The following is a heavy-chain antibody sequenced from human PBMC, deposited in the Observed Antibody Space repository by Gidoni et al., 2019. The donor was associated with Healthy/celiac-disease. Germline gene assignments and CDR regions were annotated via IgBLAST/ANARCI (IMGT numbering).Heavy chain of an antibody. CDR2: ISYDGSNK. CDR3: AKESDSSGYYYIDY. CDR1: GFTFSSYG. V-gene: IGHV3-30*18. J-gene: IGHJ4*02. D-gene: IGHD3-22*01. Sequence: QVQLVESGGGVVQPGRSLRLSCAASGFTFSSYGMHWVLQAPGKGLEWVAVISYDGSNKYYADSVKGRFTISRDNSKNTLYLQMNSLRAEDTAVYYCAKESDSSGYYYIDYWGQGTLVTVSS.